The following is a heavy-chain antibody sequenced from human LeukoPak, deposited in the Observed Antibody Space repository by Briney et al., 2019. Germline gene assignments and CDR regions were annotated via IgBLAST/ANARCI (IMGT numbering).Heavy chain of an antibody. CDR3: ARDKFSSSWYPNTLGFFDY. CDR1: GFTFSSYA. D-gene: IGHD6-13*01. CDR2: ISYDGSNK. V-gene: IGHV3-30-3*01. Sequence: GGSLGLSCAASGFTFSSYAMHWVRQAPGKGLEWVAVISYDGSNKYYADSVKGRFTISRDNSKNTLYLQMNSLRAEDTAVYYCARDKFSSSWYPNTLGFFDYWGQGTLVTVSS. J-gene: IGHJ4*02.